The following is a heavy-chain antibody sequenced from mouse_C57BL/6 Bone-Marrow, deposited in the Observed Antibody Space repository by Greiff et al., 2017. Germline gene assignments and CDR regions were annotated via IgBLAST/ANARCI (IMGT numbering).Heavy chain of an antibody. V-gene: IGHV5-4*01. CDR2: ISDGGSYT. Sequence: EVQLVESGGGLVKPGGSLKLSCAASGFTFSSYAMSWVRQTPEKRLEWVATISDGGSYTYYPANVKGRFTISRDNAKNNLYLQMSHLKSEETAMYYCARVRRRYDGYYVPFAYWGQGTLVTVSA. J-gene: IGHJ3*01. CDR3: ARVRRRYDGYYVPFAY. D-gene: IGHD2-3*01. CDR1: GFTFSSYA.